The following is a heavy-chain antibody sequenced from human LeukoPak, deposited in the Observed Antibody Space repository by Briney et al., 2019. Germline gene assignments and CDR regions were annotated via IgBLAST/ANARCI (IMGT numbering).Heavy chain of an antibody. J-gene: IGHJ5*02. Sequence: GASVKVSCKASGYTFTSYGISWVRQAPGQGLEWMGWISAYNGNTNYAQKLQGRVTMTTDTSTSTAYMELRSLRSDDTAVYYCARDVGSICSGGSCYPWSTHNWFDPWGQGTLVPVSS. CDR1: GYTFTSYG. D-gene: IGHD2-15*01. V-gene: IGHV1-18*01. CDR2: ISAYNGNT. CDR3: ARDVGSICSGGSCYPWSTHNWFDP.